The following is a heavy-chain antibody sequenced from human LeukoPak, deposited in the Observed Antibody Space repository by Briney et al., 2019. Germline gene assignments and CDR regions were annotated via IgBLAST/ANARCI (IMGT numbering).Heavy chain of an antibody. J-gene: IGHJ6*03. D-gene: IGHD5-12*01. CDR3: ARDGRGCSGYDLSYYYYMDV. Sequence: PSETLSLTCTVSGGSISSSSYYWGWIRQPPGKGLEWIGSIYYSGSTYYNPSLKSRVTISVDTSKNQFSLKLSPVTAADTAVYYCARDGRGCSGYDLSYYYYMDVWGKGTTVTVSS. CDR2: IYYSGST. V-gene: IGHV4-39*07. CDR1: GGSISSSSYY.